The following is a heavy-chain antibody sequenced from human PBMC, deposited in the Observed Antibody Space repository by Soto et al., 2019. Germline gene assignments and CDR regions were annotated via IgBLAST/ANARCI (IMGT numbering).Heavy chain of an antibody. V-gene: IGHV4-59*01. D-gene: IGHD5-12*01. CDR2: IYYSGST. Sequence: SATRSPTCTVSRASISSYYWSWIRQPPREGLEWSGYIYYSGSTNYNPSLKSRVTISVDTSKNQFSLKLSSVTAADTAVYYCARAVQRGYSGKRKGGYYYYYMDVWGKGTTVT. J-gene: IGHJ6*03. CDR3: ARAVQRGYSGKRKGGYYYYYMDV. CDR1: RASISSYY.